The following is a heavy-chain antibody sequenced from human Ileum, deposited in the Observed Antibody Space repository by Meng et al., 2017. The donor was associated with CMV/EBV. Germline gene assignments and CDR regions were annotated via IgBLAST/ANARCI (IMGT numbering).Heavy chain of an antibody. D-gene: IGHD3-3*01. Sequence: SRGSISSGDYYWSWLRQPPGKGLEWIGYIYYSGSTYYNPSLKSRVTISVDTSKNQFSLKLSSVTAADTAVYYCASRRFLEWLPTFDYWGQGTLVTVSS. CDR2: IYYSGST. CDR3: ASRRFLEWLPTFDY. J-gene: IGHJ4*02. CDR1: RGSISSGDYY. V-gene: IGHV4-30-4*08.